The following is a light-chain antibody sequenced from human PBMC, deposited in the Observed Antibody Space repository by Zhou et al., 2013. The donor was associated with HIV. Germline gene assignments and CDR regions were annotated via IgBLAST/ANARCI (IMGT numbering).Light chain of an antibody. CDR2: GAS. J-gene: IGKJ1*01. Sequence: EVVLTQSPTTLSLSPGERATLSCRASQSVSSNLAWYQQKPGQAPRLLIYGASTRATGIPARFSGSGSGTEFTLTISSLQPDDFATYYCQQCNSYSLTFGQGTKVEIK. CDR3: QQCNSYSLT. V-gene: IGKV3-15*01. CDR1: QSVSSN.